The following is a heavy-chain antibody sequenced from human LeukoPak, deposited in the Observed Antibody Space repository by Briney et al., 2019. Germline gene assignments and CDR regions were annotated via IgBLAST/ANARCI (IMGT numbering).Heavy chain of an antibody. D-gene: IGHD3-10*01. CDR1: GYTFTSYY. V-gene: IGHV1-18*04. Sequence: GASVKVSCKASGYTFTSYYMHWVRQAPGQGLEWMGWISAYNGNTNYAQKLQGRVTMTTDTSTSTAYMELRSLRSDDTAVYYCARVYYYGSGMYYYYMDVWGKGTTVTISS. CDR2: ISAYNGNT. J-gene: IGHJ6*03. CDR3: ARVYYYGSGMYYYYMDV.